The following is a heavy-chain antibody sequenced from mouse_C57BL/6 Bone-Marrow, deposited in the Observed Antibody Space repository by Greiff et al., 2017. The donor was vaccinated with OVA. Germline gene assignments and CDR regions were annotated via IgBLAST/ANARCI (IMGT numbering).Heavy chain of an antibody. CDR3: ASPMVTTPFYYAMDY. Sequence: QVQLQQSGPGLVQPSQCLSITCTVSGFSLTSYGVHWVRQSPGKGLEWLGVIWSGGSTDYNAAFISRLSISKDNSKSQVFFKMNSLQADDTAIYYCASPMVTTPFYYAMDYWGQGTSVTVSS. V-gene: IGHV2-2*01. J-gene: IGHJ4*01. CDR2: IWSGGST. CDR1: GFSLTSYG. D-gene: IGHD2-1*01.